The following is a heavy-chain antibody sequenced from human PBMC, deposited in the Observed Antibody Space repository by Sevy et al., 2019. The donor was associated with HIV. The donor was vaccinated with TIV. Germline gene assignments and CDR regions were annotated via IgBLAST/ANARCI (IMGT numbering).Heavy chain of an antibody. Sequence: GGSLRLSCAVSGFSFDSYGMTWVRQAPGKGLEWVSGISGSGTRTYYADSVKGRFSISRDNSKNRLYLQMNSLRSEEKGIYYWAKWGGGHYDPDEIGYYFYYYNMDVWGKGTTVTVSS. V-gene: IGHV3-23*01. J-gene: IGHJ6*03. D-gene: IGHD3-22*01. CDR3: AKWGGGHYDPDEIGYYFYYYNMDV. CDR2: ISGSGTRT. CDR1: GFSFDSYG.